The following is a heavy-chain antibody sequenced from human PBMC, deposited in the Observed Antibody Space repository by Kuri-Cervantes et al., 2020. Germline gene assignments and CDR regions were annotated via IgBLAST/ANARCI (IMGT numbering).Heavy chain of an antibody. D-gene: IGHD3-22*01. J-gene: IGHJ4*03. CDR1: GYTFTGNY. CDR2: IIPIFGTT. Sequence: SVKNSCKAAGYTFTGNYMNRVRQAPGQGLEWMGGIIPIFGTTNYAQKFQGRLMITADKYSSTAYIEQISLRSEDKAVDYFARDVRYCDSYYIDVWGQGTLVTVSS. V-gene: IGHV1-69*06. CDR3: ARDVRYCDSYYIDV.